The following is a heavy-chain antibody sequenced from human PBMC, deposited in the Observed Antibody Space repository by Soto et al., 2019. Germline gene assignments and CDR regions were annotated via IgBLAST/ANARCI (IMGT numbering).Heavy chain of an antibody. CDR1: GLAFRTYG. CDR2: ITYDGSNK. J-gene: IGHJ4*01. CDR3: GRHRLLHGGSVSYLDY. D-gene: IGHD3-16*01. Sequence: AGSLTLSCASSGLAFRTYGMDRVRQAPGTGLEWVAVITYDGSNKYYAESVKGRFTISRDNWKNTLYVQMNSLRAEDTAVYYCGRHRLLHGGSVSYLDYRGHGALVNVSS. V-gene: IGHV3-30*03.